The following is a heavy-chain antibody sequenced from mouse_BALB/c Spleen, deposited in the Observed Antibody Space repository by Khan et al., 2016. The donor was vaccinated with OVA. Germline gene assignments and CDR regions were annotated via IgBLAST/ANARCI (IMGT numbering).Heavy chain of an antibody. V-gene: IGHV1S136*01. CDR1: GYTFTSYV. Sequence: VQLQQSGPELVKPGASVKMSCMASGYTFTSYVIHWVRQKPGQDLEWIGYIYPYNDDTKYNEKFKGKATLTSDNSSSTAFMELGSLTSEDSAVYYYTKQLRLQEFPYWGAGTLVTDSA. D-gene: IGHD1-2*01. CDR2: IYPYNDDT. J-gene: IGHJ3*01. CDR3: TKQLRLQEFPY.